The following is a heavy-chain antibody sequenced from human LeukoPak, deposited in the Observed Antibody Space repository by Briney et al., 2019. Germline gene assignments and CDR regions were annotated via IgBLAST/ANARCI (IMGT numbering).Heavy chain of an antibody. CDR1: GGSISTYH. Sequence: SETLSLTCTVSGGSISTYHWSWIRQPAGKGLEWIGRLYTSGSTSYNPSPKSRVTISIDKSKSQFSLNLSSVTAADTAVYYCARDLEHCDSTSCHNWFDPWGQGTLVTVSS. J-gene: IGHJ5*02. D-gene: IGHD2-2*01. CDR3: ARDLEHCDSTSCHNWFDP. V-gene: IGHV4-4*07. CDR2: LYTSGST.